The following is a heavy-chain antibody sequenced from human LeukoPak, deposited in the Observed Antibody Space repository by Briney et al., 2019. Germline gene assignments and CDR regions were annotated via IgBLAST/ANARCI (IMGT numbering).Heavy chain of an antibody. Sequence: PSETLSLTCTVSGGSISTYYWSWIRQPPGKGLHWIGYVYYSGSTNYNPSLRSRVTISADTSKNQFSLRLSSVTAADTAVYYCARVYYSSSYDYWYFDLWGRGTLVTVSS. CDR1: GGSISTYY. J-gene: IGHJ2*01. CDR2: VYYSGST. V-gene: IGHV4-59*01. D-gene: IGHD6-13*01. CDR3: ARVYYSSSYDYWYFDL.